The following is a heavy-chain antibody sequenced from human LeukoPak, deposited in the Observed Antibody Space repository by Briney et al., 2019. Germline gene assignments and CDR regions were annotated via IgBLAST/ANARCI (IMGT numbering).Heavy chain of an antibody. V-gene: IGHV1-69*04. CDR1: GGTFSSYA. CDR3: ARDRITIFGVVIVPLDY. D-gene: IGHD3-3*01. CDR2: IIPILGIA. Sequence: SVKVSCKASGGTFSSYAISWVRQAPGQGLEWMGRIIPILGIANYAQKFQGGVTITADKSTSTAYMELSSLRSEDTAVYYCARDRITIFGVVIVPLDYWGQGTLVTVSS. J-gene: IGHJ4*02.